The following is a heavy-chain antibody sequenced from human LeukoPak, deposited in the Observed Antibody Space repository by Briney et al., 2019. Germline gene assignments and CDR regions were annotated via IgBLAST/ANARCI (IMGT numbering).Heavy chain of an antibody. V-gene: IGHV4-4*07. J-gene: IGHJ5*02. CDR1: GGPISSYY. D-gene: IGHD2-2*01. Sequence: SETLSLTCTVSGGPISSYYWSWIRKPAGKGLEWIGRIYTSGSTNYNPSLKSRVTMSVDTSKNQFSLKLSSVTAADTAVYYCARDQGYCSSTSCPNWFDPWGQGTLVTVSS. CDR2: IYTSGST. CDR3: ARDQGYCSSTSCPNWFDP.